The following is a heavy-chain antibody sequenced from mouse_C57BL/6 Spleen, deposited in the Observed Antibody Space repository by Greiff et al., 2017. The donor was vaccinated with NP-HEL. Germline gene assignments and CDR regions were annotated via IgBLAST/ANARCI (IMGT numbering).Heavy chain of an antibody. D-gene: IGHD1-1*01. Sequence: QVQLQQPGAELVKPGASVKLSCKASGYTFTSYWMQWVKQRPGQGLEWIGEIDPSDSYTNYNQKFKGKAPLTVDTSSSTAYMQLSSLTSEDSAVYYCARGYYGSSYVGAMDYWGQGTSVTVSS. V-gene: IGHV1-50*01. CDR1: GYTFTSYW. CDR2: IDPSDSYT. CDR3: ARGYYGSSYVGAMDY. J-gene: IGHJ4*01.